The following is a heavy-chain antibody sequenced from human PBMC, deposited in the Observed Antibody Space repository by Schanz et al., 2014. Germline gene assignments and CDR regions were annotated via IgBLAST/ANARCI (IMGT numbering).Heavy chain of an antibody. CDR2: IWSDGTNE. D-gene: IGHD3-10*01. Sequence: VQLVASGGGLVQPGRSLRLSCAASGFMFSSYGMHWVRQAPGKGLEWVAVIWSDGTNEYYADSVKGRFTISRDNSKNTVHLQMNSLRAEDTAVYYCAKQHIVRGVIYLNWFDSWGQGTLVTVSS. CDR1: GFMFSSYG. V-gene: IGHV3-30*18. J-gene: IGHJ5*01. CDR3: AKQHIVRGVIYLNWFDS.